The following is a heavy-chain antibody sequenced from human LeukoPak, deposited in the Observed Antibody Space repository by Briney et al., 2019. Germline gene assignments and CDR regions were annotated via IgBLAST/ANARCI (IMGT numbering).Heavy chain of an antibody. CDR3: ARGAVPAFDPEIDY. V-gene: IGHV1-2*02. D-gene: IGHD2-2*01. CDR1: GYTFTGYY. J-gene: IGHJ4*02. Sequence: GASVKVSCKASGYTFTGYYMHWVRQAPGQGLEWMGWINPNSGGTNYTQKFQGRVTMTRDTSISTAYMELSRLRSGDTAVYYCARGAVPAFDPEIDYWGQGTLVTVSS. CDR2: INPNSGGT.